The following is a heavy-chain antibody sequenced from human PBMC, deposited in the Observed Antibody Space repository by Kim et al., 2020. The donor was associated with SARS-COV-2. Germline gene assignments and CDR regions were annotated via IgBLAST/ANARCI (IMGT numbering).Heavy chain of an antibody. Sequence: ECVKGRLTISRDNAKNSLYLQMISLRAEETAVYYCARGVFGCSSTSCYGYWGQGTLVTVSS. D-gene: IGHD2-2*01. J-gene: IGHJ4*02. CDR3: ARGVFGCSSTSCYGY. V-gene: IGHV3-11*04.